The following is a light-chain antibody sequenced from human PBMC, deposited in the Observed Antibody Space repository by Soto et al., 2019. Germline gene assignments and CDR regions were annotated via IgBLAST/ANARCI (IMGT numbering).Light chain of an antibody. V-gene: IGKV1-9*01. Sequence: DIQLTQSPAFLSASLGDRVTITWRASQSISNWLAWYQQKPGTAPKVLIYHASNLQSGVPSRFSGSGYGTEFNLTISSLQTEDFATYYCQQLNSYPLTFGPGTKVDIK. CDR3: QQLNSYPLT. CDR2: HAS. CDR1: QSISNW. J-gene: IGKJ3*01.